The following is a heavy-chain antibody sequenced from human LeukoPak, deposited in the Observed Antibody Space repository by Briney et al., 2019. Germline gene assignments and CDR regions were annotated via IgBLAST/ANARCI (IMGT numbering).Heavy chain of an antibody. V-gene: IGHV3-21*01. CDR1: GFTFSTYN. Sequence: GGSLRLSCAASGFTFSTYNMNWVRQAPGKGLEWVSSISSSSNYIYYADSVKGRFTISRDNAKTSLYLQMNSLRAEDTDVYYCARVGLLRGDPFPSIDAFDIWGQGTMVTVSS. J-gene: IGHJ3*02. CDR3: ARVGLLRGDPFPSIDAFDI. CDR2: ISSSSNYI. D-gene: IGHD3-10*01.